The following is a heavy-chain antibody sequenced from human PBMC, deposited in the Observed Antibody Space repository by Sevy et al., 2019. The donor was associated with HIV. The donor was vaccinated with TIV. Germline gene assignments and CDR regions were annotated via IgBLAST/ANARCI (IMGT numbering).Heavy chain of an antibody. CDR1: GFTFRTYA. Sequence: GGSLRLSCAASGFTFRTYALHWVRQAPGRGLEWLALISSNGDNAFYANSVRGRLTVSRDNSMNTLSLQMSSLTAEDTAVYHCARGPEWELTSFLSHWGQGTLVTVSS. CDR3: ARGPEWELTSFLSH. J-gene: IGHJ4*02. D-gene: IGHD1-26*01. CDR2: ISSNGDNA. V-gene: IGHV3-30-3*01.